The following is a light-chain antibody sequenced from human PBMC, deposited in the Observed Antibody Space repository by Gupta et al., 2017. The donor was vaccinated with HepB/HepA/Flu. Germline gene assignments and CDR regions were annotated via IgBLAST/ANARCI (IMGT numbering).Light chain of an antibody. V-gene: IGLV2-14*03. CDR1: SSDIGAYDY. J-gene: IGLJ3*02. Sequence: QSALTQPASVSGSPGQSITISCTGTSSDIGAYDYVSWYQQHPGKAHKLLIYDVTKRPSGVSFRFSGSKSGDTASLTISGRQAEDEANYYCCSYTSSSTGVFGGGTKVTVL. CDR3: CSYTSSSTGV. CDR2: DVT.